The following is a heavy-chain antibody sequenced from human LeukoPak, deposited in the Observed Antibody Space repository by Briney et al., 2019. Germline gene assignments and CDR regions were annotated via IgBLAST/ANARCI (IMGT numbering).Heavy chain of an antibody. J-gene: IGHJ4*02. CDR2: VNTDGSST. Sequence: GGSLRLSCAASGFTFSSYWMHWVRQAPGKGLVWVPRVNTDGSSTTYADSVKGRFTISRDNAKNSLYLQMDSLRVEDTAVYYCARVRGSQSFDYWGQGTLVTVSS. D-gene: IGHD1-26*01. CDR1: GFTFSSYW. V-gene: IGHV3-74*01. CDR3: ARVRGSQSFDY.